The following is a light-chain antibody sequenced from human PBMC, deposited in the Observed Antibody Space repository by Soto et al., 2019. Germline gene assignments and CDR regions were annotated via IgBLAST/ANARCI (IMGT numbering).Light chain of an antibody. Sequence: QSALTQPASVSGSPGQSITISCTGTSSNVGSDNLVSWYQQHPGKAPKLMIYESSKRPSGVSNRFSGSKAGNTASLTNSGLQAEDEADYYCCSYAGSSTHYVFGTGTKLTVL. J-gene: IGLJ1*01. CDR2: ESS. CDR1: SSNVGSDNL. CDR3: CSYAGSSTHYV. V-gene: IGLV2-23*01.